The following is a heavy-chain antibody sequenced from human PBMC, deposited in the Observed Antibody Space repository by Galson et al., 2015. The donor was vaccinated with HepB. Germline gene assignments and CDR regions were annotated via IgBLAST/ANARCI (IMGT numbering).Heavy chain of an antibody. Sequence: SVKVSCKASGYTFTGYYMHWVRQAPGQGLEWMGWINPNSGGTNYAQKFQGWVTMTRDTSISTAYMELSRLRSDDTAVYYCARGYYYDSSQTVYFDYWGQGTLVTVSS. CDR1: GYTFTGYY. D-gene: IGHD3-22*01. CDR2: INPNSGGT. V-gene: IGHV1-2*04. J-gene: IGHJ4*02. CDR3: ARGYYYDSSQTVYFDY.